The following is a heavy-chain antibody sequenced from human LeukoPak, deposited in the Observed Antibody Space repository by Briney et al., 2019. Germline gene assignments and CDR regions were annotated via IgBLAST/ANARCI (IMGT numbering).Heavy chain of an antibody. V-gene: IGHV4-4*02. CDR1: GDSISNDHW. J-gene: IGHJ4*01. Sequence: SETLSLTCAVSGDSISNDHWWSWVRQPPGKGLEWIGEIHHSGSTTYNPSLKSRVTMSVDRSKNQFSLELRSVAAADTAIYYCASNGHYSIDHWGRGSLVTVSS. CDR3: ASNGHYSIDH. D-gene: IGHD3-3*01. CDR2: IHHSGST.